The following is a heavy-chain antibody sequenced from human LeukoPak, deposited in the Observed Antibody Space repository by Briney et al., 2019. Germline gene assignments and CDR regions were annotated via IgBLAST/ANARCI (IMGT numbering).Heavy chain of an antibody. V-gene: IGHV3-9*01. CDR2: ISWNSGGA. CDR3: AKDRKYSGYDALDY. CDR1: GFTFDDYS. J-gene: IGHJ4*02. Sequence: GRSLRLSCAASGFTFDDYSMHWVRQAPGKGLEWVSGISWNSGGAGYADSVKGRFTISRDNAKNSLYLQMNSLRTEDTALYYCAKDRKYSGYDALDYWGQGTLVTVSS. D-gene: IGHD5-12*01.